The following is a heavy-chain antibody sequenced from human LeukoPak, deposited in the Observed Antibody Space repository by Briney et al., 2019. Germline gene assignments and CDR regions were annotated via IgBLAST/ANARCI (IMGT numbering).Heavy chain of an antibody. V-gene: IGHV3-30*03. CDR3: ARDRAWNYFDY. D-gene: IGHD3-3*01. CDR1: GFTFSRHG. J-gene: IGHJ4*02. Sequence: GGSLRLSCGASGFTFSRHGMHWVRQAPGKGLEWVAIISNDGSRKYYAHSVEGRFTISRDNSKNTLYLQMDSLGAEDTAVYYCARDRAWNYFDYWGQGTLVTVSS. CDR2: ISNDGSRK.